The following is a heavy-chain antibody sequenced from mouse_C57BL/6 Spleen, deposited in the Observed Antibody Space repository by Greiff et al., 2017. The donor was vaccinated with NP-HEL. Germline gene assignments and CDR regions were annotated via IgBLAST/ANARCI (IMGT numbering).Heavy chain of an antibody. Sequence: QVQLQQSGAELVWPGASVTLSCKASGYTFTDYEMHWVKQTPVHGLEWIGAIDPETGGTAYNQKFKGKAILTADKSSSTAYMELRSLTSEDSAVYYCTIYYDYDYAMDYWGQGTSVTVSS. CDR3: TIYYDYDYAMDY. D-gene: IGHD2-4*01. CDR1: GYTFTDYE. V-gene: IGHV1-15*01. CDR2: IDPETGGT. J-gene: IGHJ4*01.